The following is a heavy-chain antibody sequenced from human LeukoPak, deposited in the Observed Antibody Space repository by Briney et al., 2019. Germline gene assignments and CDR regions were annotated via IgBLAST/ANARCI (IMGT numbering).Heavy chain of an antibody. V-gene: IGHV1-69*04. CDR1: GGTFSSYA. CDR3: ARSPSSSWYWFDP. Sequence: SVKVSCKASGGTFSSYAISWVRQAPGQGLEWMGRIIPILGIANYAQKFQGRVTITADKSTSTAYMELSSLRSEDTAVYYCARSPSSSWYWFDPWGQGTLVTVSS. CDR2: IIPILGIA. J-gene: IGHJ5*02. D-gene: IGHD6-13*01.